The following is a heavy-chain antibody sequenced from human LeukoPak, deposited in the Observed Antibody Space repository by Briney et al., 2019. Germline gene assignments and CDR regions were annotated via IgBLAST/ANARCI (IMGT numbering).Heavy chain of an antibody. CDR3: TRSLGVVIHGGMDV. CDR1: GASITSHY. D-gene: IGHD3-3*01. Sequence: PSETLSLTCAVSGASITSHYWSWIRQPPGKRLQWIAYISYSGTTNSNPSLKSRVTISVDASKSQFSLKLSSVTAADTAVYYCTRSLGVVIHGGMDVWGQGTTVTVSS. J-gene: IGHJ6*02. CDR2: ISYSGTT. V-gene: IGHV4-59*11.